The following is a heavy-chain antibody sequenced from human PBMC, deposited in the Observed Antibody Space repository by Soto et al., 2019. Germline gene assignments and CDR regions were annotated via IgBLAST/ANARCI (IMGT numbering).Heavy chain of an antibody. J-gene: IGHJ5*02. V-gene: IGHV4-39*01. CDR2: IYYSGST. Sequence: SETQSLTCTVSGGSISSSSYYWGWIRQPPGEGLEWIGSIYYSGSTYYNPSLKSRVTISVDTSKNQFSLKLSSVTAADTAVYYCARRCVITMVRGDNWFDPWGQGTLVTVSS. CDR1: GGSISSSSYY. CDR3: ARRCVITMVRGDNWFDP. D-gene: IGHD3-10*01.